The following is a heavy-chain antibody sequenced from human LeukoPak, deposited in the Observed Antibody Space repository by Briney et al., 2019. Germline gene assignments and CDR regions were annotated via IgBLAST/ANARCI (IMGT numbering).Heavy chain of an antibody. J-gene: IGHJ4*02. D-gene: IGHD5-24*01. CDR3: ARRPRWLQSSFGY. CDR1: GGSISSSSYY. CDR2: IYYSGST. V-gene: IGHV4-39*01. Sequence: SETLSLTCTVSGGSISSSSYYWGWIRQPPGKGLEWIGSIYYSGSTYYNPSLKSRVTISVDTSKNQFSLKLSSVTAADTAVYYCARRPRWLQSSFGYWGQGTLVTVSS.